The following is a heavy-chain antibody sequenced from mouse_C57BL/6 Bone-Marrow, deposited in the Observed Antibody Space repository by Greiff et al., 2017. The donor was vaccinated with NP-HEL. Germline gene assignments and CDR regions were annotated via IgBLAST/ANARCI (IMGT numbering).Heavy chain of an antibody. Sequence: VKLVESGAELARPGASVKLSFKASGYTFTSYGISWVKQRTGQGLGGIGEIFPRSGNTYDNEKFKGKATLTADKSSSAAYMELRSLTSEDSAVYFCARLLRSYWYFDVWGTGTTVTVSS. V-gene: IGHV1-81*01. D-gene: IGHD2-12*01. CDR2: IFPRSGNT. CDR3: ARLLRSYWYFDV. J-gene: IGHJ1*03. CDR1: GYTFTSYG.